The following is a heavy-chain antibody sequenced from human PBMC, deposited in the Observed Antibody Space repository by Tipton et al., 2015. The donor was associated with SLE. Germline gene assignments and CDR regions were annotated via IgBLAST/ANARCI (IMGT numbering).Heavy chain of an antibody. D-gene: IGHD3-10*01. CDR1: GGSISSYY. CDR2: IYSSGST. CDR3: ARTPGGVQGQIGWYFDL. V-gene: IGHV4-59*01. Sequence: TLSLTCTVSGGSISSYYWSWIRQPPGRGLEWIGYIYSSGSTAYNPSLKSRVTISVDTSKNQFSLKLSSVTPADTAVYYCARTPGGVQGQIGWYFDLWGRGTLVTVSS. J-gene: IGHJ2*01.